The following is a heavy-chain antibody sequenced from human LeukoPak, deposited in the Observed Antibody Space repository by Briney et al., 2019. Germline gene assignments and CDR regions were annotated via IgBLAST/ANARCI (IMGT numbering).Heavy chain of an antibody. D-gene: IGHD3-10*01. Sequence: GGSLRLSCVASELTFSNYAMTWVRQTPGRGLEWVATIGASGTTTYYSDSVKGRFTILRNNSENTLSLEMTSLGVEDTSLYFXXXXXXXXXXLXIGDXYYYMDLWGKGTTVSVSS. V-gene: IGHV3-23*05. CDR3: XXXXXXXXXLXIGDXYYYMDL. CDR2: IGASGTTT. CDR1: ELTFSNYA. J-gene: IGHJ6*03.